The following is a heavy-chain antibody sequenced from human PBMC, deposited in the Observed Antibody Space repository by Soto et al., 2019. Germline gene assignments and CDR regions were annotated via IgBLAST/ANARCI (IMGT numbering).Heavy chain of an antibody. CDR3: ARGKGMEENYYYYGMDI. V-gene: IGHV1-3*01. CDR2: LNGGTGQT. J-gene: IGHJ6*02. Sequence: ASVKVSCKASGYTFSTYAIHWVRQAPGQSLEWMGWLNGGTGQTRYSQRFQDRVTITRDTSASTAYMEVSSLRPEDTAVYYCARGKGMEENYYYYGMDIWGQGTTVIVSS. CDR1: GYTFSTYA. D-gene: IGHD1-1*01.